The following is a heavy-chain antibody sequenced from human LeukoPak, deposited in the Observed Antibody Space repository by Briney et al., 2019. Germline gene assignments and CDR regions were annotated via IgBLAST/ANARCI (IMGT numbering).Heavy chain of an antibody. CDR2: INRSGST. D-gene: IGHD6-13*01. J-gene: IGHJ4*02. V-gene: IGHV4-34*01. CDR1: GGSFSGYY. Sequence: SETLSLTCAVYGGSFSGYYWSWIRQPPGKGLEWIGEINRSGSTNYNPSLKSRVTISVDTSKNQFSLRLSSVTAADTAVYFCARVPRGVKYSSTWLGYLDYWGQGTLVTVSS. CDR3: ARVPRGVKYSSTWLGYLDY.